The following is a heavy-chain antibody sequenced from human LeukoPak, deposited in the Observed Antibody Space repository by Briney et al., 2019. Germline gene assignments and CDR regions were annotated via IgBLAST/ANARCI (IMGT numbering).Heavy chain of an antibody. V-gene: IGHV4-59*01. CDR2: ISNSGST. Sequence: PSETLSLTCTVSGGSISSYSWTWIRQPPGKGLEWIGYISNSGSTNYNPSLKSRVTILMDTSKKQFSLKLSSVTAADTAVYYCARELIVGATMAFDMWGEGTRVTVSS. CDR3: ARELIVGATMAFDM. J-gene: IGHJ3*02. CDR1: GGSISSYS. D-gene: IGHD1-26*01.